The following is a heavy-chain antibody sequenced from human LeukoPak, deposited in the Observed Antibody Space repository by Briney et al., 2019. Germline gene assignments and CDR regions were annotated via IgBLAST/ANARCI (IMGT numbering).Heavy chain of an antibody. CDR2: IKPDGSER. J-gene: IGHJ3*01. Sequence: GGSLRLSCAASGFTFSNYWMSWVRQAPGKGLEWVANIKPDGSERYCVDSVKGRFSISRDNVRNVLYLQMNNLRAGDTALYYCARGDFWSGDYTDAFDVWGQGAMVTVSA. D-gene: IGHD3-3*01. V-gene: IGHV3-7*04. CDR1: GFTFSNYW. CDR3: ARGDFWSGDYTDAFDV.